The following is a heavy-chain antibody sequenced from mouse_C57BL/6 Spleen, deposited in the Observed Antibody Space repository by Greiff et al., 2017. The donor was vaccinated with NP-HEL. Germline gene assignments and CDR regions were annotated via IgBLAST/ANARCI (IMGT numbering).Heavy chain of an antibody. J-gene: IGHJ4*01. D-gene: IGHD1-1*01. Sequence: QVQLQQPGAELVMPGASVKLSCKASGYTFTSYWMHWVKQRPGQGLEWIGEIDPSASYTNSNQKFKGKATLTVDKSSSTAYMQLSSLTSEDSAVYACARPYYCGSRGVYAMDDWGQGTSVTVSS. CDR1: GYTFTSYW. CDR2: IDPSASYT. CDR3: ARPYYCGSRGVYAMDD. V-gene: IGHV1-69*01.